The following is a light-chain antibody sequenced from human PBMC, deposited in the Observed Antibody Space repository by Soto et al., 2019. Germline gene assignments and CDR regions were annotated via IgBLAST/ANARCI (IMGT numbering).Light chain of an antibody. CDR2: ENN. V-gene: IGLV1-51*02. CDR3: ETWDSSLSAGV. Sequence: QSVLTQPPSVSAAPGQKVTNSCSGSSSNIGNNYVSWYQQIPGTAPKLLIYENNKRPSGIPDRFSGSKSGTSATLGITGLQTGDEADYYCETWDSSLSAGVFGGGTKLTVL. J-gene: IGLJ3*02. CDR1: SSNIGNNY.